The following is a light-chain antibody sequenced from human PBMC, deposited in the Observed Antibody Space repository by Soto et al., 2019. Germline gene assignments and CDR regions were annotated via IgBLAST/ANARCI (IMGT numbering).Light chain of an antibody. CDR3: QEYSSDPRT. CDR2: KAS. Sequence: DIQMTQSPSTLSTSVGDRVTITCRASQSISTWLAWYQQKPGKAPKLLIYKASSLESGVPSRFSGSGSGTEFTLTISSLQADDFATYYCQEYSSDPRTFGQGTKVEIK. CDR1: QSISTW. V-gene: IGKV1-5*03. J-gene: IGKJ1*01.